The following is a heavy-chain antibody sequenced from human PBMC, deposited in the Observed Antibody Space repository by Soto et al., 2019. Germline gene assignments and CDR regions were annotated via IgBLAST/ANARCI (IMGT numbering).Heavy chain of an antibody. V-gene: IGHV3-23*01. J-gene: IGHJ6*03. CDR2: VLGGGSNT. CDR1: GFAFISST. CDR3: AKSGLGAGSYYYMDV. D-gene: IGHD3-10*01. Sequence: EAQLLESGGGFVQPGWSLRLSCAASGFAFISSTMTWARQAPGKGLEWVSAVLGGGSNTYYADPVMGRFTISRDNSKDTLYLQMNSLRVEDTALYYCAKSGLGAGSYYYMDVWGEGTTVTVSS.